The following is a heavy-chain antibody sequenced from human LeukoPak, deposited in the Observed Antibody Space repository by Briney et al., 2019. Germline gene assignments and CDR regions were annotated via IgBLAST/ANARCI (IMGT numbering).Heavy chain of an antibody. Sequence: GASVKVSCKTSGYTFSNYGIRWVRQAPGQGLDMLVCITPYNSTRLSAQRFQGSITLTTDTSTTPSYMQLRSLDYDDTAIYYCARDNDKVVDHWGQGTLVTVSS. D-gene: IGHD1-1*01. CDR3: ARDNDKVVDH. CDR1: GYTFSNYG. V-gene: IGHV1-18*01. J-gene: IGHJ4*01. CDR2: ITPYNSTR.